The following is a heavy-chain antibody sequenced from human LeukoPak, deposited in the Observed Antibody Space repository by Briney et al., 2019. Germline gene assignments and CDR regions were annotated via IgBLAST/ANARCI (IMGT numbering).Heavy chain of an antibody. CDR2: IKEDGSDK. CDR1: AFTFSVYW. CDR3: VRDGIRDIPGIITIRYDY. V-gene: IGHV3-7*05. D-gene: IGHD3-10*01. Sequence: GGSLRLSCSASAFTFSVYWMTWVRQAPGKGLEWVATIKEDGSDKYYVDSVRGRFTISRDNAENSLYLQMNSLTAEDTALYYCVRDGIRDIPGIITIRYDYWGQGTLVTVSS. J-gene: IGHJ4*02.